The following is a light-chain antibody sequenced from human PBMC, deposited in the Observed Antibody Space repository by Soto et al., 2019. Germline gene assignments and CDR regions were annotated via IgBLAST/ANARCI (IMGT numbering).Light chain of an antibody. J-gene: IGLJ2*01. CDR2: DNS. V-gene: IGLV1-51*01. CDR3: GTWDSSLSVVV. CDR1: YSNIGSNF. Sequence: QSVLTQSSSVSAAAGQKVSISCSGSYSNIGSNFVSWYQHFPGSAPKLVIYDNSQRPSGIPDRFSGSKSGSSATLGITGLQTRDEADYYCGTWDSSLSVVVFGGGTQLTVL.